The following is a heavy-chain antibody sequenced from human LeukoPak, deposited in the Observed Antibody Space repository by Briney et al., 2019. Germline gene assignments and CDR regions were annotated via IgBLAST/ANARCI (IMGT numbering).Heavy chain of an antibody. CDR1: GFTFSSYW. CDR2: IKQDGSEK. V-gene: IGHV3-7*03. J-gene: IGHJ6*02. D-gene: IGHD3-10*01. Sequence: GGSLRLSCAASGFTFSSYWMSWVRQAPGKGLEWEANIKQDGSEKYYVGSVKGRFTMSRDNAKNSLYLQMNSLRSDDTAVYYCARDQLLTWLWFGELLSSHYYYYGMDVWGQGTTVTVSS. CDR3: ARDQLLTWLWFGELLSSHYYYYGMDV.